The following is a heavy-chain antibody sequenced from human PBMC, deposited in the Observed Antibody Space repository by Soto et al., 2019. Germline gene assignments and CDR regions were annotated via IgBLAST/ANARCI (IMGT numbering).Heavy chain of an antibody. CDR1: GYNFTSYD. CDR3: ARAGYSSSWYIGWFDP. V-gene: IGHV1-8*01. D-gene: IGHD6-13*01. J-gene: IGHJ5*02. Sequence: GSVKVACKASGYNFTSYDINWVRQATGQGLEWMGWMNPNSGNTGYAQKFQGRVTMTRNTSISTAYMELSSLRSEDTAVYYCARAGYSSSWYIGWFDPWGQGTLVTVSS. CDR2: MNPNSGNT.